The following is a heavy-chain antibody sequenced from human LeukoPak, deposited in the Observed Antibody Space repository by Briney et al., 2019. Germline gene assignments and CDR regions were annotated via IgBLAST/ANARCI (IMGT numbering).Heavy chain of an antibody. J-gene: IGHJ4*02. CDR3: ARDLLTLQTKPVDY. CDR1: GYTFTSYG. CDR2: ISAYNGNT. Sequence: GASVKVSCKASGYTFTSYGISWVRQAPGQGLEWMGWISAYNGNTNYAQKLQGRVTMTTDTSTSTAYMELRSLRSDDTAVYYCARDLLTLQTKPVDYWGQGTLVTVSS. D-gene: IGHD5-24*01. V-gene: IGHV1-18*01.